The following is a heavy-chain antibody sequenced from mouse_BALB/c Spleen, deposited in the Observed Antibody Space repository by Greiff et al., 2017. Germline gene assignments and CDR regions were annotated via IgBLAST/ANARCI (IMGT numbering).Heavy chain of an antibody. CDR2: INPSTGYT. CDR3: ARSGYDYDEYAMDY. D-gene: IGHD2-4*01. V-gene: IGHV1-7*01. J-gene: IGHJ4*01. CDR1: GYTFTSYW. Sequence: QVHVKQSGAELAKPGASVKMSCKASGYTFTSYWMHWVKQRPGQGLEWIGYINPSTGYTEYNQKFKDKATLTADKSSSTAYMQLSSLTSEDSAVYYCARSGYDYDEYAMDYWGQGTSVTVSS.